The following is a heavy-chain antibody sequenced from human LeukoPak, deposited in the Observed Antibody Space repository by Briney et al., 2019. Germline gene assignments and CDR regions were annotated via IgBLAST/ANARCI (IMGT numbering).Heavy chain of an antibody. CDR2: MNPNSGKT. J-gene: IGHJ4*02. Sequence: ASVKVSCKASGYTFTSYDINWVRQATGQGLEWMGWMNPNSGKTAYAQKFQGRVTMTRNTSISTAYMELSSLRSEDTAVYYCARGGDVSIAAAHDYWGQGTLVTVSS. CDR3: ARGGDVSIAAAHDY. CDR1: GYTFTSYD. D-gene: IGHD6-13*01. V-gene: IGHV1-8*02.